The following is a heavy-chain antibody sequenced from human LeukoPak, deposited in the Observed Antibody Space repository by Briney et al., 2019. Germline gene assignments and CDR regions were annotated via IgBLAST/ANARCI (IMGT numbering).Heavy chain of an antibody. V-gene: IGHV3-74*01. J-gene: IGHJ4*02. CDR3: AKGSSSWYVRYFDY. CDR1: GNYW. D-gene: IGHD6-13*01. CDR2: INSDGSWT. Sequence: PGGSLRLSCAASGNYWMHWVRQVPGKGLVWVSHINSDGSWTSYADSVKGRFTISRDNSKNTLYLQMNSLRAEDTAVYYCAKGSSSWYVRYFDYWGQGTLVTVSS.